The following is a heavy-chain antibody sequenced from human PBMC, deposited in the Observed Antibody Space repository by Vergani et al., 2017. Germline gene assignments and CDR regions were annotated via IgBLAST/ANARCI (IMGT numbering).Heavy chain of an antibody. CDR2: IYYSGST. D-gene: IGHD4-17*01. Sequence: QVQLQESGPGLVKPSETLSLTCTVSGGSISRYYWSWIRQPPGKGLEWLGYIYYSGSTSYNPSLKSRVTISVDTSKSHFSLNLSSVTAADTAVYYCARGYGDYYYYGVDVWGQGTTVTVSS. V-gene: IGHV4-59*01. J-gene: IGHJ6*02. CDR1: GGSISRYY. CDR3: ARGYGDYYYYGVDV.